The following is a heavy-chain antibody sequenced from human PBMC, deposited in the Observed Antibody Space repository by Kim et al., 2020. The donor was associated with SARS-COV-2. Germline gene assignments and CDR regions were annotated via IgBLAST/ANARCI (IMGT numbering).Heavy chain of an antibody. CDR3: ARDHRVGSGSSKGGSYGMDV. CDR2: INAGNGNT. J-gene: IGHJ6*02. V-gene: IGHV1-3*01. CDR1: GYTFTSYA. D-gene: IGHD3-10*01. Sequence: ASVKVSCKASGYTFTSYAVHWVRQAPGQRLEWMGWINAGNGNTKYSQKFQGRVTITRDTSASTAYMELSSLRSEDTAVYYCARDHRVGSGSSKGGSYGMDVWGQGTTVTVSS.